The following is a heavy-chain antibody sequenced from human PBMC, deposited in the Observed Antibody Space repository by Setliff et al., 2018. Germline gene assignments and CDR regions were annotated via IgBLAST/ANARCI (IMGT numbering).Heavy chain of an antibody. J-gene: IGHJ3*02. D-gene: IGHD6-19*01. CDR1: GFTFSSYG. Sequence: GGSLRLSCAASGFTFSSYGMHWVRQAPGKGLEWVSAISGSGGSTYYADSVKGRFTISRDNSKNTLYLQMNSLRAEDTALYYCARRGGTAGARAFDIWGQGTMVTVSS. CDR2: ISGSGGST. CDR3: ARRGGTAGARAFDI. V-gene: IGHV3-23*01.